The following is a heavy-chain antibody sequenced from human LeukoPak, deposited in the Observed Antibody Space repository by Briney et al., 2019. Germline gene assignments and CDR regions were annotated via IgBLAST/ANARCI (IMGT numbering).Heavy chain of an antibody. Sequence: GGSLRLSCAASGFTFSSSGMHWVRQAPGKGLEWVSYISSSGSTIYYADSVKGRFTISRDNAKNSLYLQMNSLRAEDTAVYYCARAPTGDFDYWGQGTLVTVSS. J-gene: IGHJ4*02. CDR1: GFTFSSSG. CDR2: ISSSGSTI. D-gene: IGHD1-14*01. V-gene: IGHV3-48*04. CDR3: ARAPTGDFDY.